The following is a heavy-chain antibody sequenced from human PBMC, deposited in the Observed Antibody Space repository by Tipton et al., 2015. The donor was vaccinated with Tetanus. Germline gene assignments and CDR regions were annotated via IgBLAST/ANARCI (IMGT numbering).Heavy chain of an antibody. V-gene: IGHV4-59*01. CDR1: GDSMNPYY. D-gene: IGHD6-13*01. Sequence: TLSLTCTVSGDSMNPYYWSWIRQPPGKGLEWIGQIYNTWGTNYHPSLKGRVTISIDPSKNQFSLQMTSLTAADTAVYYCARNSSSWSGFDSWGQGTLVTVSS. CDR2: IYNTWGT. J-gene: IGHJ4*02. CDR3: ARNSSSWSGFDS.